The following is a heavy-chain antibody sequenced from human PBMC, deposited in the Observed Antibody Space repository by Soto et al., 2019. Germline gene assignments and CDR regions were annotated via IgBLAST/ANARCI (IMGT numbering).Heavy chain of an antibody. CDR1: GYSISSHYY. V-gene: IGHV4-38-2*02. D-gene: IGHD3-10*01. J-gene: IGHJ5*02. CDR2: IYHSGST. CDR3: ARDYRGPFNWFDP. Sequence: PSETLSLTCTVSGYSISSHYYWGWIRQPPGKGLEWIGSIYHSGSTYYNPSLKSRVTISVDTSKNHFSLGLSSVTAADTAVYYCARDYRGPFNWFDPWGQGTQVTVSS.